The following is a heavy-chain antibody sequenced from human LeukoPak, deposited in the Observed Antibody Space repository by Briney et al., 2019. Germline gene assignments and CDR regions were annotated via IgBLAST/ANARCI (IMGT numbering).Heavy chain of an antibody. D-gene: IGHD3-10*01. Sequence: SETLSLTCTVSGGSISSSPYYWGWIRQPPGKGLEWIGYIYYSGSTNYNPSLKSRVTISVDTSKNQFSLKLSSVTAADTAVYYCARSKMSGSYVDYWGQGTLVTVSS. V-gene: IGHV4-61*05. CDR2: IYYSGST. CDR3: ARSKMSGSYVDY. J-gene: IGHJ4*02. CDR1: GGSISSSPYY.